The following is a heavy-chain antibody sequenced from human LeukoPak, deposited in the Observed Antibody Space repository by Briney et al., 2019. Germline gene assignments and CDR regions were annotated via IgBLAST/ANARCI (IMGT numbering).Heavy chain of an antibody. CDR3: ASGKMYSSTWPDY. V-gene: IGHV3-48*04. CDR1: GFTFSSYA. Sequence: GGSLRLSCAASGFTFSSYAMSWVRQAPGKGLEWVSYISSSGNTIYYADSVKGRFTISRDNAKNSLYLQMNSLRAEDTAVYYCASGKMYSSTWPDYWGQGTLVTVSS. J-gene: IGHJ4*02. D-gene: IGHD6-13*01. CDR2: ISSSGNTI.